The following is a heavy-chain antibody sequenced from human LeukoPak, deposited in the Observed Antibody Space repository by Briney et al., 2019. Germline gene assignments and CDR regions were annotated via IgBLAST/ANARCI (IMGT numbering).Heavy chain of an antibody. D-gene: IGHD2-15*01. Sequence: GGSLRLSCAASGFTFSSYSMNWVRQAPGKGLEWVSSISSSSSYIYYADSVKGRFTISRDNAKNSLYLQMNSLRAEDTAVYYCARDLGYCSGGSCYYSWYFDLWGRGTLVTVSS. CDR1: GFTFSSYS. CDR2: ISSSSSYI. V-gene: IGHV3-21*01. CDR3: ARDLGYCSGGSCYYSWYFDL. J-gene: IGHJ2*01.